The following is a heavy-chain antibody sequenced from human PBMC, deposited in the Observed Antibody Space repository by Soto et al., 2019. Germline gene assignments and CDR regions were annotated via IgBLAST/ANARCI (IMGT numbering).Heavy chain of an antibody. CDR2: IYYSGNA. Sequence: SETLSLTCTVSGGSVSSGNYFWSWIRQPPGKRLEWIAYIYYSGNADYNPSLKSRVTISVDTSKNQFSLKLTSVTAADTAVYYCAKDIGGGGNRPSYFASWGQGTLVTVSS. V-gene: IGHV4-61*01. D-gene: IGHD3-16*01. CDR3: AKDIGGGGNRPSYFAS. CDR1: GGSVSSGNYF. J-gene: IGHJ4*02.